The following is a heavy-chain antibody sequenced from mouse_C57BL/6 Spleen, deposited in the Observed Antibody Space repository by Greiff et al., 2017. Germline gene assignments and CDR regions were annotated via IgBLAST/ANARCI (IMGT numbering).Heavy chain of an antibody. J-gene: IGHJ3*01. CDR1: GYSITSGYY. CDR2: ISYDGSN. CDR3: ARDSYYDYDWFAY. V-gene: IGHV3-6*01. D-gene: IGHD2-4*01. Sequence: EVKLMESGPGLVKPSQSLSLTCSVTGYSITSGYYWNWIRQFPGNKLEWMGYISYDGSNNYNPSLKNRIFITSDTSKNQFFLKLNSVTTEDTATYYCARDSYYDYDWFAYWGQGTLVTVSA.